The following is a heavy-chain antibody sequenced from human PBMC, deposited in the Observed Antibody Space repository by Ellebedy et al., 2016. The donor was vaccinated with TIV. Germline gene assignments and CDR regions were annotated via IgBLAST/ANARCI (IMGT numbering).Heavy chain of an antibody. CDR1: GGSISSYY. D-gene: IGHD3-9*01. V-gene: IGHV4-59*12. Sequence: SETLSLTCTVSGGSISSYYWSWIRQPPGKGLEWIGYIYYSGSTNYNPSLKSRVTISVDTSKNQFSLKLSSVTAADTAVYYCARGREAKYYDILTGYSIAHWGQGTLVTVSS. CDR2: IYYSGST. J-gene: IGHJ1*01. CDR3: ARGREAKYYDILTGYSIAH.